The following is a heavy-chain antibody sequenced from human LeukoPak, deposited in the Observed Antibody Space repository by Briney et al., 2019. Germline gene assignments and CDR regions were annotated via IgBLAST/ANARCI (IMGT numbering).Heavy chain of an antibody. CDR3: ARSDYYYYYGMDV. Sequence: SETLSLTCTVSGGSISSYYWSWIRQPPGKGLEWIGYIYYSGSTNYNPSLKSRVTISVDTSKNQFSLKLSSVTAADTAVYYCARSDYYYYYGMDVWGQGTTVTASS. V-gene: IGHV4-59*08. CDR2: IYYSGST. CDR1: GGSISSYY. J-gene: IGHJ6*02.